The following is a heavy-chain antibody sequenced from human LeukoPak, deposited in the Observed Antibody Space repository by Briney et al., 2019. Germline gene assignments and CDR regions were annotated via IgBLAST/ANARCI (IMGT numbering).Heavy chain of an antibody. D-gene: IGHD3-3*01. Sequence: GGSLRLSCAASGFTFSSYAMHWVRQAPGKGLEYVSDISSNGGSTYYANSVKGRFTISRDNSKNTLYLQMGSLRAEDMAVYYCARGGYDFWSGYYGPYYYYYMDVWGKGTTVTVSS. CDR3: ARGGYDFWSGYYGPYYYYYMDV. V-gene: IGHV3-64*01. J-gene: IGHJ6*03. CDR2: ISSNGGST. CDR1: GFTFSSYA.